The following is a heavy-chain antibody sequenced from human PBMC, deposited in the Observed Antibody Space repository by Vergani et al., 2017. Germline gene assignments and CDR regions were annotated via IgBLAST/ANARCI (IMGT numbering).Heavy chain of an antibody. J-gene: IGHJ3*02. CDR3: AKDRPYYYDSSGYYVDAFDI. Sequence: EVQLVESGGGLVKPGGSLRLSCTASGFSFSTYNMNWVRQAPGKGLEWVSYISNSGNTIEYADSVKGRFTISRDNSKNTLYLQMNSLRAEDTAVYYCAKDRPYYYDSSGYYVDAFDIWGQGTMVTVSS. V-gene: IGHV3-48*01. D-gene: IGHD3-22*01. CDR2: ISNSGNTI. CDR1: GFSFSTYN.